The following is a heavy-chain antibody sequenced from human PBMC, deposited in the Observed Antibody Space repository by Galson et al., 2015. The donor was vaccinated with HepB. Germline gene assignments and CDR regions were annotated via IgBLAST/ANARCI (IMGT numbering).Heavy chain of an antibody. J-gene: IGHJ4*02. CDR2: IRYDGSIK. V-gene: IGHV3-30*02. CDR3: ARNTPSSGYHGLHY. CDR1: GFTFSNYG. Sequence: SLRLSCAASGFTFSNYGMHWVRQAPGKGLEWVAYIRYDGSIKYYADSVKGRFTISRDNSKNTLYLQMNSLRAEGTAVYYCARNTPSSGYHGLHYGGQGTLVTVSS. D-gene: IGHD5-12*01.